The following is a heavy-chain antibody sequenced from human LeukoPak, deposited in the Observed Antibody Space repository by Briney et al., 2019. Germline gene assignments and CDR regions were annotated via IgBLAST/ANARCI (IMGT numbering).Heavy chain of an antibody. J-gene: IGHJ4*02. V-gene: IGHV4-30-4*01. Sequence: SQTLSLTCTVSGGSISSGDYYWSWIRQPSGKGLEWIGYIYYNGSTYYNPSLKSRVTISVDTSKNQFSLKLSSVTAADTAVYYCARFLYGDYANAFDYWGQGTLVTVSS. CDR2: IYYNGST. CDR1: GGSISSGDYY. D-gene: IGHD4-17*01. CDR3: ARFLYGDYANAFDY.